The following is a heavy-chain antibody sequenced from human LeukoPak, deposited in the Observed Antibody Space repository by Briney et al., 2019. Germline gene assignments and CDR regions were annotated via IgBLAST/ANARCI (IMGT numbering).Heavy chain of an antibody. CDR3: ARVRGPTVTTMYFDY. J-gene: IGHJ4*02. CDR1: GFTFVSHG. V-gene: IGHV3-48*01. D-gene: IGHD4-17*01. CDR2: ISPGSTTI. Sequence: GGSLRLSCAASGFTFVSHGMIWVRQAPGKGLEWLSYISPGSTTINSADSVKDRFTTSRDKAKSSLFLQMNSLRAEDTAVYYCARVRGPTVTTMYFDYWGQGALVTDPS.